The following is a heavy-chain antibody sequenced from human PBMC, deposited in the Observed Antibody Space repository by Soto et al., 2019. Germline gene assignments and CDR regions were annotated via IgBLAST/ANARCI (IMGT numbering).Heavy chain of an antibody. Sequence: GRSLRISFAASGFTFSSYWMHWVRQAPGKGLVWVSRINSDGSSTSYADSVKGRFTISRDNAKNTLYLQMNSLRAEDTAVYYCARDKHPDYYDSSGYYDPWGQGTLVTVSS. CDR3: ARDKHPDYYDSSGYYDP. CDR1: GFTFSSYW. J-gene: IGHJ5*02. CDR2: INSDGSST. V-gene: IGHV3-74*01. D-gene: IGHD3-22*01.